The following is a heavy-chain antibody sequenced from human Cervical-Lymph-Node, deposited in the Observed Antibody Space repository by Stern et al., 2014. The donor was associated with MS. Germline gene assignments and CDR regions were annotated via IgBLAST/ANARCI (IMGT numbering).Heavy chain of an antibody. CDR1: GFSLYTSGMC. CDR3: ARMEVPHSSGFRGHHYGMDV. CDR2: IDWGDEK. J-gene: IGHJ6*02. V-gene: IGHV2-70*11. Sequence: SGPALVRPTQTLTLTCTFSGFSLYTSGMCVSWVRQPPGKALEWLARIDWGDEKYYTTSLKTRLTISKDTSKNQVVLRLADMDPGDTATYYCARMEVPHSSGFRGHHYGMDVWGQGTTVTVSS. D-gene: IGHD6-19*01.